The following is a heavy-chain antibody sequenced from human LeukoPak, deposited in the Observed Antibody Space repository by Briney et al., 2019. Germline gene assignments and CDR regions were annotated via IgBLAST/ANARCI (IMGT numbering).Heavy chain of an antibody. V-gene: IGHV4-4*02. Sequence: SETLSLTCAVSGGSISSSNWWSWVRQPPGKGLEWIGEIYHSGSTNYNPSLKSRVTISVDKSKRHFSLRLSSVTAADTAVYYCARRSMVRTVGYYYGMDVWGQGTTVTVSS. D-gene: IGHD4/OR15-4a*01. CDR1: GGSISSSNW. CDR2: IYHSGST. CDR3: ARRSMVRTVGYYYGMDV. J-gene: IGHJ6*02.